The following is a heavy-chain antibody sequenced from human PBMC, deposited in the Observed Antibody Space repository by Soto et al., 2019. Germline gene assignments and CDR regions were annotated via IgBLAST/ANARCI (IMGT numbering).Heavy chain of an antibody. J-gene: IGHJ4*02. D-gene: IGHD3-10*01. V-gene: IGHV1-3*01. CDR1: GDTFTSYS. CDR3: AKVPMVRGANFDY. CDR2: INAGNGNT. Sequence: ASVKVSCKASGDTFTSYSMHWVRQAPGQRLEWMGWINAGNGNTKYSQKFQGRVTITRDTSASTAYMELSSLRSEDTAVYYCAKVPMVRGANFDYWGQGTLVTVSS.